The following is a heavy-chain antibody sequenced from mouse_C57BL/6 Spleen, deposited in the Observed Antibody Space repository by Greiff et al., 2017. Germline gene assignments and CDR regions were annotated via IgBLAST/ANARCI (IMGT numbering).Heavy chain of an antibody. CDR3: ARGGRSGYVGFGY. Sequence: QVQLQQPGAELVRPGSSVKLSCKASGYTFTSYWMDWVKQRPGQGLEWIGNIYPSDSETHYNQKFKDKATLTVDKSSSTAYMQLSSLTSEDSAVYYCARGGRSGYVGFGYWGQGTTLTVSS. CDR2: IYPSDSET. CDR1: GYTFTSYW. V-gene: IGHV1-61*01. J-gene: IGHJ2*01. D-gene: IGHD3-2*02.